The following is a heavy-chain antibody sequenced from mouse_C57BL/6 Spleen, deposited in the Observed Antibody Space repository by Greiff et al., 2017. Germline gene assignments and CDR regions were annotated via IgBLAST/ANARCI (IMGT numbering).Heavy chain of an antibody. CDR1: GYTFTGYY. CDR2: IYPGSGNT. D-gene: IGHD3-2*02. V-gene: IGHV1-76*01. CDR3: ARGAQATDYYAMDY. Sequence: VKLMESGAELVRPGASVKLSCKASGYTFTGYYINWVKQRPGQGLEWIARIYPGSGNTYYNEKFKGKATLTAEKSSSTAYMQLSSLTSEDSAVYCCARGAQATDYYAMDYWGQGTSVTVSS. J-gene: IGHJ4*01.